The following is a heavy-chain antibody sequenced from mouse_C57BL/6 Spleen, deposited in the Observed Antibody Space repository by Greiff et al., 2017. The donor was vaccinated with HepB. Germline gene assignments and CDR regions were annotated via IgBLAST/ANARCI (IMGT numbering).Heavy chain of an antibody. CDR1: GFTFSSYA. CDR2: ISDGGSYT. CDR3: ARGTNYGSSYYYFDY. V-gene: IGHV5-4*03. J-gene: IGHJ2*01. D-gene: IGHD1-1*01. Sequence: EVKLVESGGGLVKPGGSLKLSCAASGFTFSSYAMSWVRQTPEKRLEWVATISDGGSYTYYPDNVKGRFTISRDNAKNNLYLQMSHLKSEDTAMYYCARGTNYGSSYYYFDYWGQGTTLTVSS.